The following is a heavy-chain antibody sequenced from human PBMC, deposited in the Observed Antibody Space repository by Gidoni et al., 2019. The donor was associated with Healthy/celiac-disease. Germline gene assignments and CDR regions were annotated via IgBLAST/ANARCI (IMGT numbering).Heavy chain of an antibody. CDR2: IRGSGGST. CDR1: GFTFSSYA. CDR3: AKIEGPPTIFGVVTLSYFDY. Sequence: EVQLLESGGGLVQPGGSLRLSCAASGFTFSSYAMSWVRQAPGKGLEWVSAIRGSGGSTYYADSVKGRFTISRDNSKNTLYLQMNSLRAEDTAVYYCAKIEGPPTIFGVVTLSYFDYWGQGTLVTVSS. V-gene: IGHV3-23*01. J-gene: IGHJ4*02. D-gene: IGHD3-3*01.